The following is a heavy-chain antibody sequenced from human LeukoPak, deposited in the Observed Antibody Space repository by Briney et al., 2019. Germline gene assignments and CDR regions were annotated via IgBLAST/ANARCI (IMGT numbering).Heavy chain of an antibody. V-gene: IGHV3-66*01. J-gene: IGHJ4*02. CDR2: ISTGGII. CDR3: ARGGGFMIEG. CDR1: GEPFNGYY. Sequence: PSETLSLTCAVYGEPFNGYYWNWIRQAPGKGLEWVSLISTGGIIHYAHSVKGRFTISRDNSKNTLYLQMNSLRVEDTAVYYCARGGGFMIEGWGLGALVTVSS. D-gene: IGHD3-16*01.